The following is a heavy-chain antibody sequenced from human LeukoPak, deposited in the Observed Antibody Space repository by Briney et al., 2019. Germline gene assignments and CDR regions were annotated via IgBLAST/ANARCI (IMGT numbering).Heavy chain of an antibody. CDR1: GGSISSGSYY. D-gene: IGHD2-2*01. J-gene: IGHJ5*02. CDR3: ARQTIVVVKVGWFDP. CDR2: IYTSGST. Sequence: KTSETLSLTCTVSGGSISSGSYYWSWIRQPAGKGLEWIGRIYTSGSTNYNPSLKSRVTISVDTSKNQFSLRLSSVTAADTAVYYCARQTIVVVKVGWFDPWGQGTLVTVSS. V-gene: IGHV4-61*02.